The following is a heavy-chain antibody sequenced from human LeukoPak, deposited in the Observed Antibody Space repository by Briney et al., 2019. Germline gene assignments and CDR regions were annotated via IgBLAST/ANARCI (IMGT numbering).Heavy chain of an antibody. J-gene: IGHJ6*02. Sequence: TGGSLRLSCAASGFTFSSYGMHWVRQAPGKGLEWVAVISYDGSNKYYADSVKGRFTISRDNSKNTLYLQMNSLRAEDTAVYYCAKSDSSSWYDYYYGMDVWGQGTTVTVSS. CDR2: ISYDGSNK. CDR3: AKSDSSSWYDYYYGMDV. D-gene: IGHD6-13*01. V-gene: IGHV3-30*18. CDR1: GFTFSSYG.